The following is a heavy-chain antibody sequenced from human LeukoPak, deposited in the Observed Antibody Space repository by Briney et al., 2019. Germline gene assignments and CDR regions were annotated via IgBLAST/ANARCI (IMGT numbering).Heavy chain of an antibody. J-gene: IGHJ4*02. D-gene: IGHD3-10*01. CDR3: ARQTRTMVRGVIDDY. Sequence: GESLKISCKGSGYSFTSYWIGWVRQMPGKGLEWMGIIYPGDSDTRYSPSFQGQVTISADKSISTAYLQWSSLKASDTAMYYCARQTRTMVRGVIDDYWGQGTLVTVSS. CDR1: GYSFTSYW. CDR2: IYPGDSDT. V-gene: IGHV5-51*01.